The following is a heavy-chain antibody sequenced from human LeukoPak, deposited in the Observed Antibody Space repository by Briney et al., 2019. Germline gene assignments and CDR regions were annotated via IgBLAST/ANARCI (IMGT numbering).Heavy chain of an antibody. CDR2: INSDGSIT. J-gene: IGHJ5*02. CDR3: ARDWGATAAGYNWFDP. Sequence: GGSLRLSCAASGFTFKNYWMYWVRQPPGRGLVRVSRINSDGSITSYADSVKGRFTISRDNAKNTLYLQMTSLRAEDTAVYYCARDWGATAAGYNWFDPWGQGTLVTVSS. D-gene: IGHD6-13*01. CDR1: GFTFKNYW. V-gene: IGHV3-74*01.